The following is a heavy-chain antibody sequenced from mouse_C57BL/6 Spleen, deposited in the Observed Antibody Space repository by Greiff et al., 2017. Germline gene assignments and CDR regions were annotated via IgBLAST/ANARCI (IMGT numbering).Heavy chain of an antibody. CDR2: IYPGSGNT. CDR3: ARDYYGSSLDY. V-gene: IGHV1-76*01. CDR1: GYTFTDYY. J-gene: IGHJ2*01. D-gene: IGHD1-1*01. Sequence: VQVVESGAELVRPGASVKLSCKASGYTFTDYYINWVKQRPGQGLEWIARIYPGSGNTYYNEKFKGKATLTAEKSSSTAYMQLSSLTSEDSAVYFCARDYYGSSLDYWGQGTTLTVSS.